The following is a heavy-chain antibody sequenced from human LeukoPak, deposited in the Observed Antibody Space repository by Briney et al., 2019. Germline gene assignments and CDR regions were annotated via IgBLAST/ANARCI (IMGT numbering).Heavy chain of an antibody. J-gene: IGHJ6*02. CDR2: ISSSSSYI. CDR3: ARDRTPGYCSSTSCYGGNYYYYGMDV. Sequence: GGSLRLSCAASGFTFSSYSMNWVRQAPGKGLEWVSSISSSSSYIYYADSVKGRFTISRDNAKNSLYLQMNSLRAEDTAVYYCARDRTPGYCSSTSCYGGNYYYYGMDVWGQGTTVTVSS. V-gene: IGHV3-21*01. D-gene: IGHD2-2*01. CDR1: GFTFSSYS.